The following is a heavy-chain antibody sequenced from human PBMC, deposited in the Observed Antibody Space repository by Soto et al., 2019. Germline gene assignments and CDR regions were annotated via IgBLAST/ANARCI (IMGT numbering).Heavy chain of an antibody. J-gene: IGHJ5*02. V-gene: IGHV1-18*04. Sequence: QVQLVQSGAELKKPGASVKVSCATSGYTFTSNSITWVRQAPGQGLEWMGRISAYNGETSYAEKFQGRLTMTTDTYTSTAYMEVSSLRSDATAVYYCARVWGSYRAPSGGAGFDPWGQGTLVNVSS. CDR3: ARVWGSYRAPSGGAGFDP. CDR1: GYTFTSNS. D-gene: IGHD3-16*02. CDR2: ISAYNGET.